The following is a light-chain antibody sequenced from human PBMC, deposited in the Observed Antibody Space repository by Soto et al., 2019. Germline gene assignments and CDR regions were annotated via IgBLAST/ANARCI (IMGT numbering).Light chain of an antibody. CDR3: AAWDGSLSGLYV. CDR1: SSNIGSNY. Sequence: QSVLTQPPSASGTPGQRVTISCSGSSSNIGSNYVYWYQQLPGTAPKLLIYRNNQRPSGVPDRFSGSKSGTSASLAISGLRSEDEVDYYCAAWDGSLSGLYVFGTGTKVTVL. J-gene: IGLJ1*01. CDR2: RNN. V-gene: IGLV1-47*01.